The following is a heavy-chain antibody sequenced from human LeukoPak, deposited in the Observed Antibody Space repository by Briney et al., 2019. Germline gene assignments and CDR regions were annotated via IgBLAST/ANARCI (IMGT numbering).Heavy chain of an antibody. CDR1: GGSFSGYY. V-gene: IGHV4-34*01. D-gene: IGHD3-3*01. Sequence: SETLSLTCAVYGGSFSGYYWSWIRQPPGEGLEWIGEINHSGSTNYNPSLKSRVTISVDTSKNQFSLKLSSVTAADTAVYYCARVPTSYYDFWSGYRPPYYYYGMDVWGQGTTVTVSS. CDR2: INHSGST. CDR3: ARVPTSYYDFWSGYRPPYYYYGMDV. J-gene: IGHJ6*02.